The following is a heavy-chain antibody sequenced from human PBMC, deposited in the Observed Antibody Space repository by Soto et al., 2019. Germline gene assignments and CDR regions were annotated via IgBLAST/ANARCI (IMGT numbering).Heavy chain of an antibody. V-gene: IGHV4-30-4*08. CDR1: GDSISSDYYH. CDR2: IHHSGSI. J-gene: IGHJ6*02. Sequence: QVQLQQSGPGLVKPSQTLSLTCTVSGDSISSDYYHWTWIRQSPGKGLEWIGYIHHSGSILYNPSLKSRVTISVDTSKNQCSRHLTSVTAADTAVYFCAREDDGGDSLDVWGQGTTVTVSS. D-gene: IGHD2-21*02. CDR3: AREDDGGDSLDV.